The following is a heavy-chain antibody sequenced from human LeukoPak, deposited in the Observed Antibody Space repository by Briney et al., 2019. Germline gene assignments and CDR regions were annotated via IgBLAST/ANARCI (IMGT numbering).Heavy chain of an antibody. CDR3: ARDRWYCSGGSCGLDY. D-gene: IGHD2-15*01. J-gene: IGHJ4*02. V-gene: IGHV4-59*01. CDR1: GGSISSYY. Sequence: PSETLSLTCTVSGGSISSYYWSWIRQPPGKGLEWIGYIYYSGSTNYNPSLKSRVTISVDTSKNQFSLKLSSVTAADTAVYYCARDRWYCSGGSCGLDYWGQGTLVTVSS. CDR2: IYYSGST.